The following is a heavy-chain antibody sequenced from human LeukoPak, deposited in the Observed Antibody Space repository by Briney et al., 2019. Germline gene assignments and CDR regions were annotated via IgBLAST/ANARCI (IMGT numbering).Heavy chain of an antibody. J-gene: IGHJ4*02. D-gene: IGHD6-19*01. CDR1: GFTFSKYW. Sequence: PGGSLRLSCAASGFTFSKYWMLWVRQAPGKGLESVSRINTDGTVTTYAGSVKGRFTVSRDSADNTMFLQMNSVRDEDTAVYYCATKQWLAPPPDSWGQGTPVTVSS. CDR2: INTDGTVT. CDR3: ATKQWLAPPPDS. V-gene: IGHV3-74*01.